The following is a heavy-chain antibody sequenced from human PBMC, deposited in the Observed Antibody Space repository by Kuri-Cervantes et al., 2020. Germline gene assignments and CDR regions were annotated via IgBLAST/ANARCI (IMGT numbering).Heavy chain of an antibody. CDR2: IYWDDDI. D-gene: IGHD3-22*01. CDR3: ARASYYYDSSGYYGWDAFDI. Sequence: SGPTLVKPTQTLTLTCTFSGFSLSTSGVAVGWIRQPPGKALEWLALIYWDDDIRYGPSLRSRLTITKDTSKNQVVLTMTNIDPVDTATYYCARASYYYDSSGYYGWDAFDIWGQGTMVTVSS. CDR1: GFSLSTSGVA. J-gene: IGHJ3*02. V-gene: IGHV2-5*05.